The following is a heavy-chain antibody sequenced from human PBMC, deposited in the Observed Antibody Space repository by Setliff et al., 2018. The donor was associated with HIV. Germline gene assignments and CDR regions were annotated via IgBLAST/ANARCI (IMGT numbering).Heavy chain of an antibody. CDR1: GGTFSNYA. J-gene: IGHJ4*02. CDR3: ARDGEPYSSLDY. D-gene: IGHD6-19*01. V-gene: IGHV1-2*06. Sequence: ASVKVSCKASGGTFSNYAINWVRQAPGQGLEWMGQINPNSGGTNYAQKFQGRVTMTRDTSISTAYMELSRLRSDDTAVYYCARDGEPYSSLDYWGQGTLVTVSS. CDR2: INPNSGGT.